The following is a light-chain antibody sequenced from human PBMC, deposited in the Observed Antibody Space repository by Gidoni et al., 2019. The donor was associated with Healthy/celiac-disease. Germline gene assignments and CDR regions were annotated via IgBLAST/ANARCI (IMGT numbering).Light chain of an antibody. CDR3: QQYNNWPSS. CDR2: GAS. Sequence: EIVMTQSPATLSVSPGERATLYCRASQSVSSNLAWYQQKPGQAPRLLIYGASTRATGIPARFSGSGSGTEFTLTISSLQSEDFAVYYCQQYNNWPSSFGGGTKVEIK. CDR1: QSVSSN. V-gene: IGKV3-15*01. J-gene: IGKJ4*01.